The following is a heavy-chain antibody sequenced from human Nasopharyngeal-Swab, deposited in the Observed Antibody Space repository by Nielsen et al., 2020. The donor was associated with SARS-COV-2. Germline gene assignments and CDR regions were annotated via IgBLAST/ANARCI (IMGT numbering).Heavy chain of an antibody. D-gene: IGHD3-9*01. V-gene: IGHV3-33*03. Sequence: GGSLRLSCAASGFTFSSYGMHWVRQAPGKGLEWVAVIWYDGSNKYYADSVKGRFTISRDNAKNSLYLQMNSLRAEDTALYYCAKGQGGLYYDILTGYPYWGQGTLVTVSS. J-gene: IGHJ4*02. CDR2: IWYDGSNK. CDR1: GFTFSSYG. CDR3: AKGQGGLYYDILTGYPY.